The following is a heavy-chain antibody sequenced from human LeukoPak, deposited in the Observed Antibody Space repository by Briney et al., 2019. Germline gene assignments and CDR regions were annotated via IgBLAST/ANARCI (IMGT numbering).Heavy chain of an antibody. CDR3: ARQYYDLGRGLDY. J-gene: IGHJ4*02. Sequence: GASVKVSCKASGYTFTGYYMHWVRQAPGQGLEWMGWINPNSGGTNYAQKFQGRVTMTRDTSISTAYMELSRLRSDDTAMYYCARQYYDLGRGLDYWGQGTLVTVSS. CDR2: INPNSGGT. V-gene: IGHV1-2*02. CDR1: GYTFTGYY. D-gene: IGHD3-3*01.